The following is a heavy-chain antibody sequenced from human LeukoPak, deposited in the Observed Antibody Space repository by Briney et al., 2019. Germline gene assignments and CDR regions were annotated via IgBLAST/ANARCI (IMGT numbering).Heavy chain of an antibody. CDR1: GYTFTSYD. CDR2: INPNSGGT. J-gene: IGHJ3*02. CDR3: ARGGSGWFDAFDI. D-gene: IGHD6-19*01. Sequence: ASVKVSCKASGYTFTSYDINWVRQATGQGLEWMGWINPNSGGTNYAQKFQGRVTMTRDTSISTAYMELSRLRSDDTAVYYCARGGSGWFDAFDIWGQGTMVTVSS. V-gene: IGHV1-2*02.